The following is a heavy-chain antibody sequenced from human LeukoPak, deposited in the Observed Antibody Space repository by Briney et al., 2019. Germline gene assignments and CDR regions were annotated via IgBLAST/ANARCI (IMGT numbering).Heavy chain of an antibody. V-gene: IGHV3-21*01. CDR1: GFTFSRYS. D-gene: IGHD2-15*01. CDR3: ATSLLGAPFDT. J-gene: IGHJ3*02. CDR2: LSTDTTYM. Sequence: GGSLRLSCSAAGFTFSRYSMSWVRQAPGKGREWVSSLSTDTTYMSYADSVKGRFSISRDNAKQSLYLQMNSLRAEDTAVYYCATSLLGAPFDTWGQGTMVTVSS.